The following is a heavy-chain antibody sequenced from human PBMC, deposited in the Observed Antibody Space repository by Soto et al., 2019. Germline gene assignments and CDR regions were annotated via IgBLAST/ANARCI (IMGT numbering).Heavy chain of an antibody. V-gene: IGHV1-69*04. CDR3: ARDDDIVVVVAASAEYFQH. J-gene: IGHJ1*01. Sequence: SVKVSCKASGGTFSSYTISWVRQAPGQGLEWMGRIIPILGIANYAQKFQGRVTITADKSTSTAYMELSSLRSEDTAVYYCARDDDIVVVVAASAEYFQHWGQGTLVTVPS. D-gene: IGHD2-15*01. CDR2: IIPILGIA. CDR1: GGTFSSYT.